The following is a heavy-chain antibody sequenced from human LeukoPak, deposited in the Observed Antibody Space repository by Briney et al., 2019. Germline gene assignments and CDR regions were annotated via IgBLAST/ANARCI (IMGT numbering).Heavy chain of an antibody. CDR2: IYYSGST. D-gene: IGHD3-22*01. Sequence: SETLSLTCTVSGGSISSGGYYWSWIRQHPGKGLEWIGYIYYSGSTYYNPSLKSRVTISLDTSKNQFSLKLSSVTAADTAVHYCARGHQYYDSSGPYFYFDHWGQGTLVTVSS. J-gene: IGHJ4*02. CDR1: GGSISSGGYY. V-gene: IGHV4-31*03. CDR3: ARGHQYYDSSGPYFYFDH.